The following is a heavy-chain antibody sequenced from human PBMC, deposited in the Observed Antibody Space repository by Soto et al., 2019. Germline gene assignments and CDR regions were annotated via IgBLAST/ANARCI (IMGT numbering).Heavy chain of an antibody. J-gene: IGHJ4*02. CDR3: ARLDYDILTGYWFDY. CDR2: IYYSGGT. CDR1: GGSISSYY. Sequence: SETLCLTCTVSGGSISSYYWSWIRQPPGKGLEWIGYIYYSGGTNYNPSLKSRVTISVDTSKNQFSLKLSSVTAADTAVYYCARLDYDILTGYWFDYWGQGTLVTVSS. D-gene: IGHD3-9*01. V-gene: IGHV4-59*08.